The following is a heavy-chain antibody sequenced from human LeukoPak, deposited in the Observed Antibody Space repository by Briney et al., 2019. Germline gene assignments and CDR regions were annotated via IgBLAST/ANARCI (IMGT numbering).Heavy chain of an antibody. CDR1: GFTFSSYE. CDR2: ISSSGSTI. J-gene: IGHJ4*02. Sequence: GGSLRLSCAASGFTFSSYEMNWVRQAPGKGLEWVSYISSSGSTIYYADSVKGRFTISRDNAKNSLYLQMNSLRAEDTAVYYCARRDRGVTAIPYWGQGTLVTVSS. V-gene: IGHV3-48*03. CDR3: ARRDRGVTAIPY. D-gene: IGHD2-21*02.